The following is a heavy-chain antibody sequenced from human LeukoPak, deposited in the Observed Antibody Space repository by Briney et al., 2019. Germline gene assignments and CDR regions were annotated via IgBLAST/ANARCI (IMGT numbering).Heavy chain of an antibody. CDR1: GFTFSSYA. V-gene: IGHV3-23*01. D-gene: IGHD2-15*01. Sequence: GGSLRLSCAASGFTFSSYAMSWVRQAPAKGLEWVSAISGSGGSTYYADSVKGRFTISRDNSKNTLYLQMNSLRAEDTAVYYCAKKVVVAAKILVLRYFDYWGQGTLVTVSS. J-gene: IGHJ4*02. CDR2: ISGSGGST. CDR3: AKKVVVAAKILVLRYFDY.